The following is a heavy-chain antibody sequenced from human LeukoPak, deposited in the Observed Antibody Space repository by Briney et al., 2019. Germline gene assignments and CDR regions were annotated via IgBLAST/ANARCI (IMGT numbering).Heavy chain of an antibody. D-gene: IGHD3-3*01. CDR3: AREIRRFLEWYSDY. J-gene: IGHJ4*02. CDR2: ISAYNGNT. Sequence: ASVKVSCKASGYTFTSYGISWVRQAPGQGLEWMGWISAYNGNTNYAQKLQGRVTMTTDTSTSTAYMELRSLRSDDTAAYYCAREIRRFLEWYSDYWGQGTLVTVSS. CDR1: GYTFTSYG. V-gene: IGHV1-18*01.